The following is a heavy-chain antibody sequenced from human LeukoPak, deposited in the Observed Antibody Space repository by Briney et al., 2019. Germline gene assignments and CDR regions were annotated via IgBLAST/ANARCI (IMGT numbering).Heavy chain of an antibody. CDR2: IIPIFGTA. CDR3: AREFTQLEIRRGAFDP. D-gene: IGHD1-7*01. J-gene: IGHJ5*02. Sequence: ASVKVSCKASGGTFSNYAINWVRQAPGQGLEWMGGIIPIFGTANYAQKFQGRVTITADKSTSTAYMELSSLRSDDTAVYYCAREFTQLEIRRGAFDPWGQGTLVTVSS. CDR1: GGTFSNYA. V-gene: IGHV1-69*06.